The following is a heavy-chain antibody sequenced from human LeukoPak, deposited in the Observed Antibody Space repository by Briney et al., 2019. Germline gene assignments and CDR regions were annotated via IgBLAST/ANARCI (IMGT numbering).Heavy chain of an antibody. CDR3: AREKTLPVFDY. J-gene: IGHJ4*02. CDR1: GFTFSRYR. CDR2: ISGSGGST. V-gene: IGHV3-23*01. Sequence: GGSLRLSCAASGFTFSRYRMSWVRQAPGKGLEWVSAISGSGGSTYYADSVKGRFTISRDNSKNTLYLQMNRLRAEDTAVYYCAREKTLPVFDYWGQGTLVTVSS.